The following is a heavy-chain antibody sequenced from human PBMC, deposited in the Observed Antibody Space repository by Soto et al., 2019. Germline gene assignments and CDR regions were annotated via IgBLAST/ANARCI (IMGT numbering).Heavy chain of an antibody. D-gene: IGHD6-13*01. V-gene: IGHV3-9*01. Sequence: GGSLRLSCAASGFTFDDYAMHWVRQAPGKGLEWVSGISWNSGSIGYADSVKDRFTISRDNAKNSLYLQMNSLRAEDTALYYCAKVGWYSSSWYFDYWGQGTLVTVSS. J-gene: IGHJ4*02. CDR3: AKVGWYSSSWYFDY. CDR2: ISWNSGSI. CDR1: GFTFDDYA.